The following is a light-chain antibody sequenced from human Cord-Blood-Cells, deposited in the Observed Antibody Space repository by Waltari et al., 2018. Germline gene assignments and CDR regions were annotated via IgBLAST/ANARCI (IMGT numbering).Light chain of an antibody. CDR3: CSYAGSSTFVV. CDR2: EGS. J-gene: IGLJ2*01. Sequence: QSALTQPASVSGSPGQSITISCTGTSSDVGSYNLVSWYQQHPGKAPKLMIYEGSKRPSVVSKRFSGSKSGNTASLTISGLQAEDEADYCCSYAGSSTFVVFGGGTKLTVL. V-gene: IGLV2-23*03. CDR1: SSDVGSYNL.